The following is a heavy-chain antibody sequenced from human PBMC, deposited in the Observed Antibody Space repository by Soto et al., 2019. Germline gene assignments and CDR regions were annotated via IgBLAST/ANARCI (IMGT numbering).Heavy chain of an antibody. Sequence: SETLSLTCTVSGGSISSGGYYWSWIRQHPGKGLEWIGYIYYSGSTYYNPSLKSRVTISVDTSKNQFSLKLSSVTAADTAVYYCARDCQGGYGRGFEYWGQGTLVTVSS. CDR3: ARDCQGGYGRGFEY. CDR1: GGSISSGGYY. J-gene: IGHJ4*02. CDR2: IYYSGST. D-gene: IGHD4-17*01. V-gene: IGHV4-31*03.